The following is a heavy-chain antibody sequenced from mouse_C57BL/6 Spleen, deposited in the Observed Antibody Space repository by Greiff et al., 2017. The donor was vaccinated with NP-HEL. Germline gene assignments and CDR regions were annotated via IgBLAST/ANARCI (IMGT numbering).Heavy chain of an antibody. Sequence: QVQLQQPGAELVRPGTSVKLSCKASGYTFTSYWMHWVKQRPGQGLEWIGVIDPSDSYTNYNQKFKGKATLTVDTSSSTAYMQLSSLTSEDSAVYYCDLSLIGDYAMDYWGQGTSVTVSS. CDR3: DLSLIGDYAMDY. CDR2: IDPSDSYT. CDR1: GYTFTSYW. J-gene: IGHJ4*01. V-gene: IGHV1-59*01.